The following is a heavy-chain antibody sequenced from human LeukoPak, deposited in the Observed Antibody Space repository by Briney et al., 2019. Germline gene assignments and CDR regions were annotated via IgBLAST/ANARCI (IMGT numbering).Heavy chain of an antibody. CDR2: ICGHGISI. CDR1: GFTFSNYA. V-gene: IGHV3-23*01. D-gene: IGHD3-10*01. Sequence: PGRSLRLSCDASGFTFSNYAMSWAPQAPGKGLEWGTGICGHGISIYYADSVKRRLTISRDNPKNTLYLVMHSLRVEHAPVLFFAKEDGSYGWGSYYCFDYWGQGTLVTVSS. CDR3: AKEDGSYGWGSYYCFDY. J-gene: IGHJ4*02.